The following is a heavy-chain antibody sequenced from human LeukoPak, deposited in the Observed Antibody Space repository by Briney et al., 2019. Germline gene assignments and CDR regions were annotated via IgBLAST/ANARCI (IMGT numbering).Heavy chain of an antibody. CDR1: GGSISSGDYY. CDR2: IYYSGST. V-gene: IGHV4-39*07. J-gene: IGHJ6*02. Sequence: SETLSLTCTVSGGSISSGDYYWSWIRQPPGKGLEWIGSIYYSGSTYCNPSLKSRVTVSVDTSKNQFSLKLSSVTAADTAVYYCARDHWRGYYYYGMDVWGQGTTVTVSS. CDR3: ARDHWRGYYYYGMDV. D-gene: IGHD3-3*01.